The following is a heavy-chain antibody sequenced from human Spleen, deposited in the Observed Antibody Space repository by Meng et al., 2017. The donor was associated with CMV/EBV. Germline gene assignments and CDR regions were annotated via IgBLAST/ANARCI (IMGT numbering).Heavy chain of an antibody. V-gene: IGHV1-69*02. J-gene: IGHJ6*02. CDR3: ARRADTMVRGVQRDYYGMDV. CDR1: GGTFSSYT. D-gene: IGHD3-10*01. CDR2: IIPILGIA. Sequence: SVKVSCKASGGTFSSYTISWVRQAPGQGLEWMGRIIPILGIANYAQKFQGRVTITADKSTSTAYMELSSLRSEDTAVYYCARRADTMVRGVQRDYYGMDVWGQGTTVTVSS.